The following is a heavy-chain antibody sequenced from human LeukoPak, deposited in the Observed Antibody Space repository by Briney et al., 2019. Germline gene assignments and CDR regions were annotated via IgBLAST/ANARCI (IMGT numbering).Heavy chain of an antibody. J-gene: IGHJ4*02. V-gene: IGHV4-59*01. CDR2: VYYTGST. CDR1: GGYISTDY. Sequence: PSETLSLTCTVSGGYISTDYWSWIRQPPWKGLEWIGYVYYTGSTNYNPSLKSRVTISVDTSKNQFSLKLGSVTAADTAVFYCARSQGKNDWSYFDSWGQGTLVTVSS. CDR3: ARSQGKNDWSYFDS. D-gene: IGHD3-9*01.